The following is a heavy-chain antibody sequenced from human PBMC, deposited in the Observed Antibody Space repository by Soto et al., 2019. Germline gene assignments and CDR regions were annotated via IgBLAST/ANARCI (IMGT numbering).Heavy chain of an antibody. CDR1: GFTFSSYA. J-gene: IGHJ4*02. D-gene: IGHD5-12*01. Sequence: GGSLRLSCAASGFTFSSYAMHWVRQAPGKGLEWVAVISYDGSNKYYADSVKGRFTISRDNSKNTLYLQMNSLRAEDTAVYYCARGYSGYDEFDYWGQGNLVTVYS. V-gene: IGHV3-30-3*01. CDR2: ISYDGSNK. CDR3: ARGYSGYDEFDY.